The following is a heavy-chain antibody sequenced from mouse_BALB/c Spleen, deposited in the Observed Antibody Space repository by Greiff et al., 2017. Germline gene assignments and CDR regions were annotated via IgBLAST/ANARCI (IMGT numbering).Heavy chain of an antibody. CDR2: ISDGGSYT. CDR1: GFTFSDYY. J-gene: IGHJ3*01. Sequence: EVKLVESGGGLVKPGGSLKLSCAASGFTFSDYYMYWVRQTPEKRLEWVATISDGGSYTYYPDSVKGRFTISRDNAKNNLYLQMSSLKSEDTAMYYCARDNYRYDAWFAYWGQGTLVTVSA. D-gene: IGHD2-14*01. V-gene: IGHV5-4*02. CDR3: ARDNYRYDAWFAY.